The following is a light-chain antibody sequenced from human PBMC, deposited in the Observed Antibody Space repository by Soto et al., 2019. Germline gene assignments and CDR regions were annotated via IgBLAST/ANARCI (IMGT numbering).Light chain of an antibody. J-gene: IGLJ3*02. CDR3: VLYVGSGIWV. CDR2: GTK. Sequence: QTVVTQEPSLSVSPGGTVTLTCGLSSGSVSTSRFPNWYQQTPGQPPRTLIYGTKTRSSGVPDRFSGSILGIRAALTITGAQADDESDYYCVLYVGSGIWVFGGGTKLTVL. V-gene: IGLV8-61*01. CDR1: SGSVSTSRF.